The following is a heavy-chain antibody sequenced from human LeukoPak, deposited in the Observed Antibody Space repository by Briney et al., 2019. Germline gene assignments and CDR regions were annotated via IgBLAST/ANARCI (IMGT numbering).Heavy chain of an antibody. D-gene: IGHD3-9*01. CDR1: GGSISSYY. J-gene: IGHJ4*02. CDR3: AREGNRYYDILTGYYRGGLDY. V-gene: IGHV4-4*07. Sequence: SETLSLTCTVSGGSISSYYWSWIRQPAGKGLEWIGRIYTSGSTNYNPSLKSRVTMSVDTSKNQFSLKLSSVTAADTAVYYCAREGNRYYDILTGYYRGGLDYWGQGTLVTVSS. CDR2: IYTSGST.